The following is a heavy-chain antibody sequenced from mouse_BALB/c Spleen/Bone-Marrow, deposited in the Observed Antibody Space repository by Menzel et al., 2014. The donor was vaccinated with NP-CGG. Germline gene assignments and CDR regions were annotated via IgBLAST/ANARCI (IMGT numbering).Heavy chain of an antibody. CDR1: GYSFTSCW. D-gene: IGHD1-1*02. V-gene: IGHV1-5*01. CDR2: IYPGNSDT. J-gene: IGHJ4*01. Sequence: VQLQQSGTVLTRPGASVKMSCKASGYSFTSCWMHWVKQRPGQGLEWIGAIYPGNSDTSYNQKFKGKAKLTAVTSATTAYMEFSSLTNEDSAVYYCTRVTMAMDYWGQGTSVTVSS. CDR3: TRVTMAMDY.